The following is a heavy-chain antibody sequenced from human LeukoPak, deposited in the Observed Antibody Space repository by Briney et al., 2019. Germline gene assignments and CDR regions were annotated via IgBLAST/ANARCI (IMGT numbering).Heavy chain of an antibody. CDR1: GFTFSSYW. V-gene: IGHV3-74*01. CDR2: IKTDGSDT. CDR3: ARGDYSSHTL. D-gene: IGHD4-11*01. J-gene: IGHJ4*02. Sequence: AGGSLSLSCAASGFTFSSYWMHWVRQSPGKGLVWVSRIKTDGSDTYYADSVRGRFTISRDNAKNTLYLQMDSLRAEDTAVYFCARGDYSSHTLWGQGTLVTVSS.